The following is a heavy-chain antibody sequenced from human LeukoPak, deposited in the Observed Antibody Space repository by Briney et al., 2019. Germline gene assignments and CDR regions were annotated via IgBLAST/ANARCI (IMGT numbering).Heavy chain of an antibody. Sequence: SETLSLTCTVSGDSISSYYWSWIRQPPGKGLEWIGYIYYSGSSNYNPSLKSRVTISVDTSKNQVSLKLSSVTAADSAVYYGVRAEKTVAGFLGYCGQGGLVTVSS. D-gene: IGHD6-19*01. CDR2: IYYSGSS. CDR1: GDSISSYY. CDR3: VRAEKTVAGFLGY. V-gene: IGHV4-59*01. J-gene: IGHJ4*02.